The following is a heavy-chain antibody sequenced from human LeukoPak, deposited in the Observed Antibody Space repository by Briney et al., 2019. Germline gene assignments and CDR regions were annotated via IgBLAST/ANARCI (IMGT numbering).Heavy chain of an antibody. Sequence: SETLSLTCTVSGGSISSTSYYWGWIRQPPGKGLEYIGSIYYSGSTHYNPSLKSRVTISVDTSKNQFSPKLSSVTAADTAVYYCARLTPYSGSPLGDYWGQGTLVTVSS. CDR1: GGSISSTSYY. CDR3: ARLTPYSGSPLGDY. J-gene: IGHJ4*02. CDR2: IYYSGST. V-gene: IGHV4-39*01. D-gene: IGHD1-26*01.